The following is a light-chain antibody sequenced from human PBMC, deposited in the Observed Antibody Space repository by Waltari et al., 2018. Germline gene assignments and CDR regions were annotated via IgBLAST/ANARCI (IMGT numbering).Light chain of an antibody. CDR1: SSDVGTYDY. V-gene: IGLV2-14*03. Sequence: QSALTQPASVSGSPGQSITISCTGTSSDVGTYDYVSWYQQHPGKAPKLMIYDVTKRPSGIANRFSGSTSGNTASLTISGLQAEVEADYYCSSYTTSSTVYVFGTGTKVTVL. CDR2: DVT. J-gene: IGLJ1*01. CDR3: SSYTTSSTVYV.